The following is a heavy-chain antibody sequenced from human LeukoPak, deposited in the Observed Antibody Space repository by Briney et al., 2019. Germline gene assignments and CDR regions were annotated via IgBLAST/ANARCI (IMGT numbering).Heavy chain of an antibody. D-gene: IGHD2-21*02. V-gene: IGHV3-21*04. Sequence: GGSLRLSCVGFGFTLSNYNLNWVRQAPGKGLEWVSSISRRGGSTYYAESVKGRLSISRDNAENSLYLQMNSLRAEDTALYYCAKDISSAYCGGDCYSGFDPWGQGTLVTVSS. CDR2: ISRRGGST. CDR3: AKDISSAYCGGDCYSGFDP. CDR1: GFTLSNYN. J-gene: IGHJ5*02.